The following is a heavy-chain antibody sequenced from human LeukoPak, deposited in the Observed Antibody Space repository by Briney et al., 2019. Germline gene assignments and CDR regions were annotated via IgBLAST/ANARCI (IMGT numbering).Heavy chain of an antibody. CDR2: IIPILGIA. CDR3: ARDSRLAYCGGDCSDAFDI. Sequence: SVKVSCKASGGTFSSYTISWVRQAPGQGLEWMGRIIPILGIANYAQKFQGRVTITADKSTSTAYMELSSLRSEDTAVYYCARDSRLAYCGGDCSDAFDIWGQGRMVTASS. V-gene: IGHV1-69*04. CDR1: GGTFSSYT. J-gene: IGHJ3*02. D-gene: IGHD2-21*01.